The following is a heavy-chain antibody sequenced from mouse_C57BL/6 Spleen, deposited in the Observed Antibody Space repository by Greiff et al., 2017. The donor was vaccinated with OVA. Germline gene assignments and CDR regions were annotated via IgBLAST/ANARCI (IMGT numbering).Heavy chain of an antibody. D-gene: IGHD1-1*01. CDR2: IYPGDGDT. J-gene: IGHJ3*01. Sequence: VQRVESGPELVKPGASVKISCKASGYAFSSSWMNWVKQRPGKGLEWIGRIYPGDGDTNYNGKFKGKATLTADKSSSTAYMQLSSLTYEDSAVYFGARCPDYYYGSSYPAWFAYWGQGTLVTVSA. V-gene: IGHV1-82*01. CDR3: ARCPDYYYGSSYPAWFAY. CDR1: GYAFSSSW.